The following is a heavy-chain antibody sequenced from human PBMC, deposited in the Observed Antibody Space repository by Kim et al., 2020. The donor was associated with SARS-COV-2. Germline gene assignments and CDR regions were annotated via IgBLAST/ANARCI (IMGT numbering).Heavy chain of an antibody. D-gene: IGHD3-3*01. V-gene: IGHV4-31*03. CDR3: ARATIFGVVTQTNWFDP. CDR1: GGSISSGGYY. CDR2: IYYSGST. Sequence: SETLSLTCTVSGGSISSGGYYWSWIRQHPGKGLEWIGYIYYSGSTYYNPSLKSRVTISVDTSKNQFSLKLSSVTAADTAVYYCARATIFGVVTQTNWFDPWGQGTLVTVSS. J-gene: IGHJ5*02.